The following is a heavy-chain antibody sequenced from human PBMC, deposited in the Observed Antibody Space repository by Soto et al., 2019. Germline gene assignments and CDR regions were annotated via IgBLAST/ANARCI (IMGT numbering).Heavy chain of an antibody. CDR1: GGTFSSYT. D-gene: IGHD3-10*01. V-gene: IGHV1-69*04. CDR3: AREYYYGLNWFDP. CDR2: IIPILGIA. Sequence: SVKVSCKASGGTFSSYTISWVRQAPGQGLEWMGRIIPILGIANYAQKFQGRVTITADKSTSTAYMELSSLRSEDTAVYYCAREYYYGLNWFDPWGQGTLVTVSS. J-gene: IGHJ5*02.